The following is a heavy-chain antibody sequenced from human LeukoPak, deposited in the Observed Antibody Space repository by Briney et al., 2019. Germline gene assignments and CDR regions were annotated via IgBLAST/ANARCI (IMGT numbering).Heavy chain of an antibody. CDR2: ISGSGANT. V-gene: IGHV3-23*01. Sequence: GGSLRLSCAASGFTFSSHAMNWVRQAPGKGLEWVSGISGSGANTYYADSVKGRFTISRDSSKNTLYLQMNSLRAEDTAVYYCASSGSYYFPFDYWGQGTLVTVSS. D-gene: IGHD3-10*01. CDR3: ASSGSYYFPFDY. J-gene: IGHJ4*02. CDR1: GFTFSSHA.